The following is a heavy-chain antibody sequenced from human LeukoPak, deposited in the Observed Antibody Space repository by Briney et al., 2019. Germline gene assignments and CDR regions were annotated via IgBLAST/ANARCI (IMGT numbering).Heavy chain of an antibody. CDR1: GGSISSYY. D-gene: IGHD3-22*01. J-gene: IGHJ4*02. V-gene: IGHV4-4*07. Sequence: SETLSLTCTVSGGSISSYYWSWIRQPAGKGLEWIGRIYTSGSTNYNPSLKRRGTMSVDTSKNQFSLKLSSVTAADTAVYYCARDTPTHQGMIVMDYWGQGTLVSVSS. CDR2: IYTSGST. CDR3: ARDTPTHQGMIVMDY.